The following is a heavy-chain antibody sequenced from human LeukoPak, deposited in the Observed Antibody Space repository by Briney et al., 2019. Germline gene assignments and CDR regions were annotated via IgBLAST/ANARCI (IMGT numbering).Heavy chain of an antibody. V-gene: IGHV4-31*02. CDR3: ARSRHYDTLDLGAGLTDY. CDR1: GGSISSGGYY. D-gene: IGHD3-9*01. Sequence: SETLSLTCTVSGGSISSGGYYWSWIRQHPGKGLEWIGYIYYSGSTHYNPPLKSRVTISVDTSKNQLSPKLSSVTAADTAVYYCARSRHYDTLDLGAGLTDYWGQGTLVTVSS. J-gene: IGHJ4*02. CDR2: IYYSGST.